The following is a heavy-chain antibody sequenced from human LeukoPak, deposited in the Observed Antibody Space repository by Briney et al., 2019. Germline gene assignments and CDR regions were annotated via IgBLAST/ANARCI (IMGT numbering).Heavy chain of an antibody. CDR2: IYYSGST. V-gene: IGHV4-31*03. CDR3: ARGCICGSSDDAFDI. Sequence: SQTLSLTCTVSGGSISSGGYYWSWIRQHPGKGLEWIGYIYYSGSTYYNPSLKSRVTISVDTSKNQFSLKLSSVTAADTAVYYCARGCICGSSDDAFDIWGQGTMVTVSS. D-gene: IGHD1-26*01. CDR1: GGSISSGGYY. J-gene: IGHJ3*02.